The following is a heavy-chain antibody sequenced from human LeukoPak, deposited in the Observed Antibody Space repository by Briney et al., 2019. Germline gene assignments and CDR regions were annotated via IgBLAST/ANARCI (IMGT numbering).Heavy chain of an antibody. CDR2: IYPGDSDA. V-gene: IGHV5-51*01. D-gene: IGHD2-8*02. Sequence: GESLKISCKASGYSFTTYWIGWVRQMPGKGLEWMGIIYPGDSDARYNPSIQGQVTISVDTSITTAHLQWSSLKASDTAIYYCAISLGLSDTYWDFWGQGTLVTVTS. CDR3: AISLGLSDTYWDF. CDR1: GYSFTTYW. J-gene: IGHJ4*02.